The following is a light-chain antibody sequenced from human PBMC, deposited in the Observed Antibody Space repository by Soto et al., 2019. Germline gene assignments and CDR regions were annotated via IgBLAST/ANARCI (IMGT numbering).Light chain of an antibody. CDR2: EVT. V-gene: IGLV2-14*01. Sequence: QSALTQPASVSGSPGQSITISCSGTSSDVGGYNYVSWYQQHPGKAPKLMIYEVTTRPSGVSNRFSGSKSGNTASLTISGLQAEDEADYYCRSYTSSSTLGVFGGGTK. CDR3: RSYTSSSTLGV. J-gene: IGLJ2*01. CDR1: SSDVGGYNY.